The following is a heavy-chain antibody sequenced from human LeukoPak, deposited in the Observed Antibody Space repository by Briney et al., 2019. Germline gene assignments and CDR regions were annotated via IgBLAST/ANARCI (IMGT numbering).Heavy chain of an antibody. CDR2: IGTAGDT. D-gene: IGHD2-2*01. J-gene: IGHJ4*02. CDR3: ARDAPWRDIVVVPAAYFDY. V-gene: IGHV3-13*01. CDR1: GFTFSSYD. Sequence: GSLRLSCAASGFTFSSYDMHWVRQATGKGLEWVSAIGTAGDTYYPGSVKGRFTISRENAKNSLYLQMNSLRAGDTAVYYCARDAPWRDIVVVPAAYFDYWGQGTLVTVSS.